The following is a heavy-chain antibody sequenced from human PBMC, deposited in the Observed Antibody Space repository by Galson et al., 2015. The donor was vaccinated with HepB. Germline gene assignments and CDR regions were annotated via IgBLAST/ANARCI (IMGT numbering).Heavy chain of an antibody. CDR1: RFIFSRYN. CDR3: ARDWGISVSATWWFDP. V-gene: IGHV3-21*01. CDR2: IRGGNADT. J-gene: IGHJ5*02. Sequence: SLRLSCAASRFIFSRYNMNWVRQAPGKGLEWVASIRGGNADTFYVDSVKGRFTISRDNAKNSLFLQMNSLRVEDTAIYYCARDWGISVSATWWFDPWGQGTLVTVSS. D-gene: IGHD6-19*01.